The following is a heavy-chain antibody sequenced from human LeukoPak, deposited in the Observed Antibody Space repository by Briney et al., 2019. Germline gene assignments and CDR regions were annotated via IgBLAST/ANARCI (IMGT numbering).Heavy chain of an antibody. CDR2: IKNKANSYTT. D-gene: IGHD3-10*01. Sequence: PGGSLRLSCAASGSTFSDHYMDWVRQAPGKRLEWVGHIKNKANSYTTEYAASVKGRFTISRDDSKNSLFLQMNSLKTDDTAVYYCARFRGFYYGLDLWGQGTTVIVSS. V-gene: IGHV3-72*01. CDR3: ARFRGFYYGLDL. J-gene: IGHJ6*02. CDR1: GSTFSDHY.